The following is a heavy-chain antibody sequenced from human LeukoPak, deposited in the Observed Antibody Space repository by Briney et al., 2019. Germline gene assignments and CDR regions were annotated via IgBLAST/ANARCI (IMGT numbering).Heavy chain of an antibody. Sequence: ASVKVSYKASGGTFRSYAINWVRLAPGKGLDWMGGIIPMVNTPKYAQKFQGRVTITADESTSTGYMEVSSLRSEDTAVYYCAIFQGTYGDNDNDYWGQGTLVTVSS. D-gene: IGHD4-17*01. V-gene: IGHV1-69*01. CDR1: GGTFRSYA. CDR2: IIPMVNTP. J-gene: IGHJ4*02. CDR3: AIFQGTYGDNDNDY.